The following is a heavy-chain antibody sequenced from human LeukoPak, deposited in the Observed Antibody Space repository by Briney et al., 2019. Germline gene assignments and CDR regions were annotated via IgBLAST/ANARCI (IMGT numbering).Heavy chain of an antibody. Sequence: SETLSLTCTVSGGSISSSTYYWGWIRQPPGKGLEWIGSIYYSGSTYYNPSLKSRVTISVDTSKNQFSLKLSSVTAADTAVYYCARHGSITMVRGVIITPNWFDPWGQGTLVTVSS. CDR3: ARHGSITMVRGVIITPNWFDP. V-gene: IGHV4-39*01. CDR1: GGSISSSTYY. J-gene: IGHJ5*02. D-gene: IGHD3-10*01. CDR2: IYYSGST.